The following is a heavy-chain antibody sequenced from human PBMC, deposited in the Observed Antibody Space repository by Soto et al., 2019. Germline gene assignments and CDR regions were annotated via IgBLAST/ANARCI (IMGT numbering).Heavy chain of an antibody. CDR3: ARGDFWSGGDAFDI. J-gene: IGHJ3*02. CDR2: IYYSGST. CDR1: GGSISSGNYY. Sequence: QVQLQESGPGLVKPSQTLSLTCTVSGGSISSGNYYWSWIRQPPGKGLEWIGYIYYSGSTYYNPSLKTLVIISVDMSMYQFSLKLSSVTAADTAVYYCARGDFWSGGDAFDIWGQGTMVTVSS. D-gene: IGHD3-3*01. V-gene: IGHV4-30-4*01.